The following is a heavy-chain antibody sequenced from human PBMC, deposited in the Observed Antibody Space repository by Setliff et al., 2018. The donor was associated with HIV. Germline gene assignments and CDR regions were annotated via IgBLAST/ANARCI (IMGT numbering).Heavy chain of an antibody. CDR2: ISGDTGDI. D-gene: IGHD3-22*01. CDR3: ATYHYYDSSAYYVDLYYLDY. Sequence: ASVKVSCKASGYTISAHGVSWVRHVPGHGLEWMGWISGDTGDIKYSQRFEGRLTMTTDESTNTVYMELSSLRSDDTAVYYCATYHYYDSSAYYVDLYYLDYWGQGTLVTVSS. CDR1: GYTISAHG. J-gene: IGHJ4*02. V-gene: IGHV1-18*01.